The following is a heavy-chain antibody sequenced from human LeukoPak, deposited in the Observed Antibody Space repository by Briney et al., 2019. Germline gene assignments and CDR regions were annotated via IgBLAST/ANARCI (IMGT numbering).Heavy chain of an antibody. CDR2: IWYDGSNK. D-gene: IGHD6-13*01. CDR3: ARGYGSINPCDY. V-gene: IGHV3-33*01. J-gene: IGHJ4*02. Sequence: GGSLRLSCAASGFTFSSYGMHWVRQAPGKGLEWVAVIWYDGSNKYYADSVKGRFTISRDNSKNTLYLQMNSLRADDTAVYYCARGYGSINPCDYWGQGTLVTVSS. CDR1: GFTFSSYG.